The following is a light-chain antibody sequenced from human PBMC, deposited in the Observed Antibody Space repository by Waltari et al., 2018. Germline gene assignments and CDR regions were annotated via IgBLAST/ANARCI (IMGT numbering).Light chain of an antibody. CDR2: WAS. CDR3: QQYYSTIFT. V-gene: IGKV4-1*01. Sequence: DIVVIQSPDSLSVSLGERATINCKSSPSVLYRSSNKNFLAWYQQKPGQPPKLLIYWASTRESGVPDRFSGSGSGTDFTLTISSLQAEDVAVYYCQQYYSTIFTFGPGTKVDIK. J-gene: IGKJ3*01. CDR1: PSVLYRSSNKNF.